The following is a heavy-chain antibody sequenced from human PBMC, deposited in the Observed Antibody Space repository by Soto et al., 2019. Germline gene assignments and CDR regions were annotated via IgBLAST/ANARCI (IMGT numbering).Heavy chain of an antibody. CDR1: GGSVSSSSYY. Sequence: QVQLQESGPGLVKPSETLSLTCTVSGGSVSSSSYYWTWIRQPPGKGLEWIGYGYYNGRTNYNPSLKSRVTISVDTSKNQFSLKLSSVTAADTSVYYCARDPAYGSYFDYWGQGTLVTVSS. V-gene: IGHV4-61*01. D-gene: IGHD3-10*01. J-gene: IGHJ4*02. CDR3: ARDPAYGSYFDY. CDR2: GYYNGRT.